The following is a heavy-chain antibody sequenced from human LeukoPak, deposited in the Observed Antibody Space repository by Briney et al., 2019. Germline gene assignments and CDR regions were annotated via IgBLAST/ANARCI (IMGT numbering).Heavy chain of an antibody. CDR3: ARGLSPPVHGDGYNFPIDY. Sequence: SETLSLTCTVSGGSISSYNWSWIRQPPGKGLEWIGYIYRSGSTNYNPSLRSRVTISLDTSKNQFSLKLSSVTAADTAVYYCARGLSPPVHGDGYNFPIDYWGQGTLVTVSS. CDR1: GGSISSYN. V-gene: IGHV4-59*12. CDR2: IYRSGST. J-gene: IGHJ4*02. D-gene: IGHD5-24*01.